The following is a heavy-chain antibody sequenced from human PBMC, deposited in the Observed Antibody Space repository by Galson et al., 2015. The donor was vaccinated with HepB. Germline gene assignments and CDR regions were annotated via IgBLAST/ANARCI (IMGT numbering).Heavy chain of an antibody. D-gene: IGHD1-1*01. CDR3: AKDHVGGASYSDGWNDLWYFDV. Sequence: SLRLSCAASGLSLSDYAMNWVRQVPGKGLEWVSVISGSGDSAHYADSVKGRFTISRDNSKNTVFLQMNSLRVEDSAVYYCAKDHVGGASYSDGWNDLWYFDVWGRGTLVTVSS. V-gene: IGHV3-23*01. J-gene: IGHJ2*01. CDR2: ISGSGDSA. CDR1: GLSLSDYA.